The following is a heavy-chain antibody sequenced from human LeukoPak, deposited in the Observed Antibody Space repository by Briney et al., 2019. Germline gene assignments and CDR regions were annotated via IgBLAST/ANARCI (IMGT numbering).Heavy chain of an antibody. CDR2: IYYSGST. D-gene: IGHD3-10*01. V-gene: IGHV4-59*01. CDR1: GGSISSYY. CDR3: ARERYYGSGSYVDY. Sequence: SETLSLTCTVSGGSISSYYWSWIRQPPGKGLEWIGYIYYSGSTNYNPSIKSRVTISVDTSKNQFSLKLSSVTAADTAVYYCARERYYGSGSYVDYWGQGTLVTVSS. J-gene: IGHJ4*02.